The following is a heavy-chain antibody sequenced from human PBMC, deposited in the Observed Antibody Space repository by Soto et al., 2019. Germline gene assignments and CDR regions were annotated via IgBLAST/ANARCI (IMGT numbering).Heavy chain of an antibody. V-gene: IGHV3-15*01. D-gene: IGHD3-16*01. CDR2: IKSKTDGGTT. CDR3: TTDLWAGTYGGVLAIDAFDI. CDR1: GFTFSNAW. J-gene: IGHJ3*02. Sequence: EVQLVESGGGLVKPGGSLRLSCAASGFTFSNAWMSWVRQAPGKGLEWVGRIKSKTDGGTTDYAAPVRGRFTISRDDSNNTLFLQMNSMKTEDPAMNYWTTDLWAGTYGGVLAIDAFDIWGQGTMVTVSS.